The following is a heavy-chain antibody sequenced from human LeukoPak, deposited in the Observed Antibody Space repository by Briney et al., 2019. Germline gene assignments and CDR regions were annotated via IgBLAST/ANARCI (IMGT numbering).Heavy chain of an antibody. D-gene: IGHD6-13*01. CDR1: GFTFSSYA. V-gene: IGHV3-23*01. CDR3: AKEKVYSSSWYAGDDY. Sequence: GGSLRLSCAASGFTFSSYAMSWVRQAPGKGLEWVSAISGSGGSTYYADSVKGRFTISRDNSKNTLYLQMNSLRAEDTAVYYCAKEKVYSSSWYAGDDYWDQGTLVTVSS. J-gene: IGHJ4*02. CDR2: ISGSGGST.